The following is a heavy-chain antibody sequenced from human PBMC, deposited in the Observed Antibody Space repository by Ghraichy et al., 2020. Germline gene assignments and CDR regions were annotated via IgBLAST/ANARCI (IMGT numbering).Heavy chain of an antibody. D-gene: IGHD6-6*01. J-gene: IGHJ6*03. CDR3: ARASYSSSFKAYNYYYYVDV. V-gene: IGHV4-59*01. Sequence: SETLSLTCTVSGGSISSYYWTWIREPPGKGLEWIGYIFYSGITNYNPSLNSRVTISVDTSKNQFSLKMSSVTAADTAVYYCARASYSSSFKAYNYYYYVDVWGKGTTVTVSS. CDR1: GGSISSYY. CDR2: IFYSGIT.